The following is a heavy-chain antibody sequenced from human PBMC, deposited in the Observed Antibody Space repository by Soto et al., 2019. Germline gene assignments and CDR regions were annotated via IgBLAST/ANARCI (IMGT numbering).Heavy chain of an antibody. CDR1: GGSISTSSYY. D-gene: IGHD4-17*01. CDR3: ATIPATTASDY. Sequence: PSETLSLTCTVSGGSISTSSYYWGWIRQPPGKGLEWIGSIYYSGSTYYNPSLKSRVTISVDTSKNQFSLKLSSVTAADTAVYYCATIPATTASDYWGQGTLVTVSS. J-gene: IGHJ4*02. CDR2: IYYSGST. V-gene: IGHV4-39*01.